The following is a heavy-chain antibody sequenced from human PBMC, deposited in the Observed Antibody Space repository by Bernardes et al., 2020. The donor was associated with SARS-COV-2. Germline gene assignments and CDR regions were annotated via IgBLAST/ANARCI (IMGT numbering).Heavy chain of an antibody. CDR2: INQVGSEQ. CDR1: GFSFSDYW. J-gene: IGHJ6*02. V-gene: IGHV3-7*03. CDR3: TRDRRDSSSLYYYYGMDV. D-gene: IGHD6-6*01. Sequence: GGSLRLSCAASGFSFSDYWMSWVRQAPGRGLEWVANINQVGSEQYYVDSVKGRFTISRDNAKNSLFLHLNNLRAEDTAVYYCTRDRRDSSSLYYYYGMDVWGQGTTVAVSS.